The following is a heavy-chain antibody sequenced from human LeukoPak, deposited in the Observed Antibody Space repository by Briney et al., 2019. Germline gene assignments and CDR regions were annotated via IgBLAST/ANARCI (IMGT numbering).Heavy chain of an antibody. D-gene: IGHD3-22*01. CDR1: GFTFSSYS. Sequence: PGGSLRLSCAASGFTFSSYSMNWVRQAPGKGLEWVSSISSSSSYIYYADSVKGRFTISRDNAKNSLYLQMNSLRAKDTAVYYCARGMIVPRGFDYWGQGTLVTVSS. V-gene: IGHV3-21*01. CDR2: ISSSSSYI. CDR3: ARGMIVPRGFDY. J-gene: IGHJ4*02.